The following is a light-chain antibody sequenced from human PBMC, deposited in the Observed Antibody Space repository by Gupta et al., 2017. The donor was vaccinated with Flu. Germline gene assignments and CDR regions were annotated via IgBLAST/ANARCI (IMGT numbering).Light chain of an antibody. CDR1: QAIRNE. CDR3: LQHSTYPFT. J-gene: IGKJ4*01. V-gene: IGKV1-17*01. Sequence: PSSLSASGGDRVGITCRASQAIRNELGWYQQKPGKAPKRLIYDASSLQGGVPSRFSGSGSGTEFTLTISSLQPEDSATYYCLQHSTYPFTFGGGTKVEIK. CDR2: DAS.